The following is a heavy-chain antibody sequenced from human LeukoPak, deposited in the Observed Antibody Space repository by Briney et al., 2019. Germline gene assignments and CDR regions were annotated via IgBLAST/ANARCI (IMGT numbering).Heavy chain of an antibody. CDR1: GFTFNSYW. Sequence: GGSLRLSCAASGFTFNSYWMSWVRQAPGKGLEWVANIKEDGSEEHYVDSVKGRFTISRDNAENSLYLQMNSLRAEDTAVYYCARARSGYCSSTSCYPLGVWWFDPWGQGTLVTVSS. CDR3: ARARSGYCSSTSCYPLGVWWFDP. J-gene: IGHJ5*02. CDR2: IKEDGSEE. V-gene: IGHV3-7*01. D-gene: IGHD2-2*01.